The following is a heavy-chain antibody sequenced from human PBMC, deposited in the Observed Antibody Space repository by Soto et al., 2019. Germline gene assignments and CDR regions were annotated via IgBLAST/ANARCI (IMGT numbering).Heavy chain of an antibody. Sequence: QLQLQESGPGLVKPSETLSLTCTVSGGSISSSSYYWGWIRQPPGKGLEWLGSIYYSGSTYYNPSLKSRVTISVDTSKNQFSLKLSSVTAADTAVYYCARHDYTVTTDWFDPWGQGTLVTVSS. J-gene: IGHJ5*02. D-gene: IGHD4-17*01. V-gene: IGHV4-39*01. CDR1: GGSISSSSYY. CDR3: ARHDYTVTTDWFDP. CDR2: IYYSGST.